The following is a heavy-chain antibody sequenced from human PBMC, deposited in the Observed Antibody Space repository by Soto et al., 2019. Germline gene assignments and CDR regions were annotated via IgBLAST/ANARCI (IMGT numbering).Heavy chain of an antibody. CDR2: INPKSRGT. V-gene: IGHV1-2*02. CDR1: GYTFTDYF. J-gene: IGHJ5*02. Sequence: ASVKVSCKASGYTFTDYFIHWVRQAPGQGFEWMGWINPKSRGTTYAQKFQGRVTMTRDTSNSTAYMELRGLRSDDTAIYYCARVTLKAGNWFDPWGQGTLVTV. CDR3: ARVTLKAGNWFDP.